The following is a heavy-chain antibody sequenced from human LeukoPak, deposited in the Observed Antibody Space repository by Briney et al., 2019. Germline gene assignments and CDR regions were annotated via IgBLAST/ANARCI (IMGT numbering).Heavy chain of an antibody. D-gene: IGHD6-13*01. Sequence: SVKVSCKASGGTFSSYAISWVRQAPGQGLEWMGRIIPILGIANYAQKFQGRVTITADKSTSTAYMELSSLRSEDTAVYYCARDDAVAAAGPLDYWGQGTLVTVSS. CDR1: GGTFSSYA. CDR3: ARDDAVAAAGPLDY. CDR2: IIPILGIA. J-gene: IGHJ4*02. V-gene: IGHV1-69*04.